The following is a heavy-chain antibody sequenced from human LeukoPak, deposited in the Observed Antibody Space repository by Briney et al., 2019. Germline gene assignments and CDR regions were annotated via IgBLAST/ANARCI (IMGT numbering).Heavy chain of an antibody. J-gene: IGHJ4*02. CDR3: ARRAGIYSHPYDY. Sequence: GGSLRLSCAASGFTFSNAWMSWVRQAPGKGLEWVSFIYSDSSTYYADSVRGRFTISRDNSKNTLYLQMNSLRAEDTAVYYCARRAGIYSHPYDYWGQGTLVTVSS. D-gene: IGHD1-14*01. V-gene: IGHV3-53*01. CDR1: GFTFSNAW. CDR2: IYSDSST.